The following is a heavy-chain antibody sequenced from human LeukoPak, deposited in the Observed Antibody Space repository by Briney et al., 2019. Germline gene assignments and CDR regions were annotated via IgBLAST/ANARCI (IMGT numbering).Heavy chain of an antibody. CDR3: ATNQDFGVVIDI. Sequence: RGSLRLSFAASGFTLRKSWMHWVRQAPGKGLAWVSRINSDGSTSNYADSVKGRFTISRDNAKNTLYLQMNGLRAEDTAVYYCATNQDFGVVIDIWGQGTMVTVSS. V-gene: IGHV3-74*01. J-gene: IGHJ3*02. CDR2: INSDGSTS. D-gene: IGHD3-3*01. CDR1: GFTLRKSW.